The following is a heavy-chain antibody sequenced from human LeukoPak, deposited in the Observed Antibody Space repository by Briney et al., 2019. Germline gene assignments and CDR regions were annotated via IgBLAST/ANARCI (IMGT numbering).Heavy chain of an antibody. J-gene: IGHJ4*02. D-gene: IGHD3-22*01. CDR1: GFTFSSYA. Sequence: GASLRLSCVASGFTFSSYAMTWVRQAPGKGLNWVSAISGGGDNTHYADSVKGRFTISRDNSKNTLYLQMSSLRAEDTAVYYCAKVRGYYYDSSDDYWGQGTLVTVSS. V-gene: IGHV3-23*01. CDR2: ISGGGDNT. CDR3: AKVRGYYYDSSDDY.